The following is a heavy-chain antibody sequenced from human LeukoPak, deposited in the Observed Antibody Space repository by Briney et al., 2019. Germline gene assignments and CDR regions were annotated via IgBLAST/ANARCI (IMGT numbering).Heavy chain of an antibody. V-gene: IGHV4-38-2*02. CDR2: IFHSGST. J-gene: IGHJ4*02. D-gene: IGHD2-2*01. CDR1: GYSISSGYY. CDR3: ARDCSSTSCYRSQGY. Sequence: PSETLSLTCTVSGYSISSGYYWGWIRQPPGKGLEWIGNIFHSGSTHYNPSLKSRVTISVDTSKNQFSLKLSSVTAADTAVYYCARDCSSTSCYRSQGYWGQGTLVTVSS.